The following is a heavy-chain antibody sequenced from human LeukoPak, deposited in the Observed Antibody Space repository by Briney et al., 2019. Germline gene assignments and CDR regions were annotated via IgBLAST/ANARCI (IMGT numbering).Heavy chain of an antibody. CDR1: GGTFSSYA. CDR3: ACATYYYDSSGYYFDY. Sequence: GASVKVSCKASGGTFSSYAISWVRQAPGQGLEWMGGIIPIFGTANYAQKFQGRATITADESTSTAYMELSSLRSEDAAVYYCACATYYYDSSGYYFDYWGQGTLVTVSS. CDR2: IIPIFGTA. J-gene: IGHJ4*02. D-gene: IGHD3-22*01. V-gene: IGHV1-69*13.